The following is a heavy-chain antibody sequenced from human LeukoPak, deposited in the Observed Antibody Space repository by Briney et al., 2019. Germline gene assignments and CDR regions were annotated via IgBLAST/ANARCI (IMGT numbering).Heavy chain of an antibody. V-gene: IGHV1-2*02. D-gene: IGHD3-3*01. CDR2: INPNSGGT. Sequence: ASVKVSCKASGYTFTGYYMHWVRQAPGQGLEWMGWINPNSGGTNYAQKFQGRVTMTRDTSISTACMELSRLRSDDTAVYYCARVDRNYYDFWSGYSGNIDYWGQGTLVTVSS. CDR1: GYTFTGYY. CDR3: ARVDRNYYDFWSGYSGNIDY. J-gene: IGHJ4*02.